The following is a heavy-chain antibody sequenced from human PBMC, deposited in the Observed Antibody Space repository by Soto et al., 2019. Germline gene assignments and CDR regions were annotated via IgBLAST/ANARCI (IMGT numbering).Heavy chain of an antibody. CDR2: IYHSGST. J-gene: IGHJ4*02. CDR3: ARNYCSGRTCYLFFAY. CDR1: GGSISSSSYY. V-gene: IGHV4-39*01. D-gene: IGHD2-15*01. Sequence: PSETLSLTCTVSGGSISSSSYYWGWIRQPPGKGLEWIGRIYHSGSTYYNPSLKSRVTISVDTSKNQFSLKLSSVTAADTAVYYCARNYCSGRTCYLFFAYWGQGALVTVSS.